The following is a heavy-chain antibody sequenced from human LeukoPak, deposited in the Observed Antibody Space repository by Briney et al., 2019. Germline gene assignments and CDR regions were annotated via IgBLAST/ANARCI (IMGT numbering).Heavy chain of an antibody. CDR1: GXSFTTYW. CDR2: IYPVDSDT. Sequence: GESLKISCKTSGXSFTTYWSGWVRQMPGKGLEWMGIIYPVDSDTRYSPSFQGQVTISVDKSTSTAYLQWSSLKASDTAMYYCARHYGAVAATGLDYWGQGTLVTVSS. V-gene: IGHV5-51*01. J-gene: IGHJ4*02. CDR3: ARHYGAVAATGLDY. D-gene: IGHD6-19*01.